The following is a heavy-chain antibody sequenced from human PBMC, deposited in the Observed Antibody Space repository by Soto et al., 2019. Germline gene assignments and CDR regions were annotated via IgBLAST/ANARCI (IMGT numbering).Heavy chain of an antibody. CDR1: GFTFSSYW. CDR3: VRDPPGASFDL. D-gene: IGHD3-10*01. CDR2: INRDGTGT. J-gene: IGHJ3*01. Sequence: GSLRLSCTASGFTFSSYWMHWVRQAPGKGLVWVSHINRDGTGTSYADSVKGRFTISRDNAENTLYLQMSGLRAEDTAMYYCVRDPPGASFDLWGQGTEVTVSS. V-gene: IGHV3-74*01.